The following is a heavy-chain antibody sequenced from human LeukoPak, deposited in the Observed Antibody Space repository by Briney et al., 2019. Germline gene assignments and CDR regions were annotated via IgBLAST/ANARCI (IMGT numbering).Heavy chain of an antibody. D-gene: IGHD3-10*01. V-gene: IGHV1-18*01. Sequence: ASVKVSCKASGYTFTSYDITWVRQAPGQGLEWMGWISAYNGNTNYAQELQDRVSMTTDTSTSTAYMELRSLTSDDTAMYYCARAGFGRASTSETFDIWGLGTMVTVSS. J-gene: IGHJ3*02. CDR1: GYTFTSYD. CDR2: ISAYNGNT. CDR3: ARAGFGRASTSETFDI.